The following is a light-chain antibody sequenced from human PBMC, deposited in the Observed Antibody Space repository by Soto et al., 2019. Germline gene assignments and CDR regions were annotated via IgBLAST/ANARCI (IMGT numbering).Light chain of an antibody. CDR3: QQRSKWT. J-gene: IGKJ1*01. CDR1: QSAGNF. CDR2: YIS. V-gene: IGKV3-11*01. Sequence: ETVLTQSPATLSLSRGEGATISCRASQSAGNFLAWYQQKPGQAPRLLIYYISTRATGIPARFGGSGSGTDFTLTISSLEPEDFAVYYCQQRSKWTFGRGTKVDI.